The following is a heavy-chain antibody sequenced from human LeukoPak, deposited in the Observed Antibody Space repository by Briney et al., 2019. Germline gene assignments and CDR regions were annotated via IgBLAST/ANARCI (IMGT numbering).Heavy chain of an antibody. V-gene: IGHV4-59*01. CDR2: IFYTGST. D-gene: IGHD3-10*01. Sequence: PSETLSLTCTISGGSIGSYYWSWIRQPPGKGLEWIGYIFYTGSTNYNPSLKSRVTISVDSSKNHFSLMLSSVTAADTAVYYCARGHRDLDYWGQGTLVTVSS. J-gene: IGHJ4*02. CDR3: ARGHRDLDY. CDR1: GGSIGSYY.